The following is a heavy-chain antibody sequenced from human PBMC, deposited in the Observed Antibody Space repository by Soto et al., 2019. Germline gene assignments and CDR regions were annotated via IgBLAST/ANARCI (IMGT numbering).Heavy chain of an antibody. CDR2: ISAYNGNT. D-gene: IGHD2-15*01. CDR3: ARVASCSGGSCYGMDV. J-gene: IGHJ6*02. V-gene: IGHV1-18*01. CDR1: GYTFTSYG. Sequence: ASVKVSCKASGYTFTSYGISWVRQAPGQGLEWMGWISAYNGNTNYAQKLQGRVTMTTDTSTSTAYMELRSLRSDDTAVYYCARVASCSGGSCYGMDVWGQGTTVTVSS.